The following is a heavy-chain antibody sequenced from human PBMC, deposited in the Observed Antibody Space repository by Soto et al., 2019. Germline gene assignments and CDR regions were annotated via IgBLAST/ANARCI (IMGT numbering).Heavy chain of an antibody. CDR2: IKQDGSEK. Sequence: GGSLRLSCAASGFTFSSYWMSWVRQAPGKGLEWVANIKQDGSEKYYVDSVKGRFTISRDNAKNSLYLQMNSLRAEDTAVYYCARDTKTDYGDYFQNYFDYWGQGTLVTV. V-gene: IGHV3-7*05. CDR3: ARDTKTDYGDYFQNYFDY. J-gene: IGHJ4*02. CDR1: GFTFSSYW. D-gene: IGHD4-17*01.